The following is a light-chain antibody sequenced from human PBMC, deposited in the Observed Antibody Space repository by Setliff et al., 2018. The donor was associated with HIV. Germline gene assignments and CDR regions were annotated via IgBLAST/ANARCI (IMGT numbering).Light chain of an antibody. CDR3: STWDDNLNAKV. CDR2: IND. Sequence: QSVLTQPPSASGTPGQRVTISCSGSASNIGANTVTWYQQFPGTAPQLLIYINDHRPSGVPHRFSASKSGTTASLAISGLQSEDEADYYCSTWDDNLNAKVFGSGTRSPS. J-gene: IGLJ1*01. V-gene: IGLV1-44*01. CDR1: ASNIGANT.